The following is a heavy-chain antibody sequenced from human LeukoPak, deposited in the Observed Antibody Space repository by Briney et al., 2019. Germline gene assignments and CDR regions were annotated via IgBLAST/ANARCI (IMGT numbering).Heavy chain of an antibody. CDR2: IYHSGST. V-gene: IGHV4-38-2*02. D-gene: IGHD3-22*01. J-gene: IGHJ5*02. CDR1: GYSISSGYY. Sequence: PSETLSLTCAVSGYSISSGYYWGWIRQPPGKGLEWIGSIYHSGSTYYNPSLKSRVTISVDTSKNQFSLKLSSVTAADTAVYHCARDSGLVEDSSLDPWGQGTLVTVSS. CDR3: ARDSGLVEDSSLDP.